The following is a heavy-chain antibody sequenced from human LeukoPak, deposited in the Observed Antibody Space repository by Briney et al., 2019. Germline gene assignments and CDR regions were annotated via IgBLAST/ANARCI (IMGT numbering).Heavy chain of an antibody. CDR3: ARDIHTIAAAGRFDY. J-gene: IGHJ4*02. CDR1: GFTFSSYE. V-gene: IGHV3-48*03. CDR2: ISSSGSTI. Sequence: GGSLRLSCAASGFTFSSYEMNWVRQAPGKGLEWVSYISSSGSTIYYADSVKGRFTISRDNAKNSLYLQMNSLRAEDTAVYYCARDIHTIAAAGRFDYWGQGTLVTVSS. D-gene: IGHD6-13*01.